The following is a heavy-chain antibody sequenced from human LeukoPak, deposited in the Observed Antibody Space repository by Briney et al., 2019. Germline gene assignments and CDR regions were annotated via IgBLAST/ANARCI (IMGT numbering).Heavy chain of an antibody. Sequence: ASVKVSCKASAYTFTSYGISWVRQAPGQGLEWMGRISAYNGNADYAQKLQGRVTMTTDTSTSTAYMELRSLRSDDTAVYFCARVGGYCNGESCFDYWGQGTLITVS. V-gene: IGHV1-18*01. D-gene: IGHD2-15*01. J-gene: IGHJ4*02. CDR1: AYTFTSYG. CDR2: ISAYNGNA. CDR3: ARVGGYCNGESCFDY.